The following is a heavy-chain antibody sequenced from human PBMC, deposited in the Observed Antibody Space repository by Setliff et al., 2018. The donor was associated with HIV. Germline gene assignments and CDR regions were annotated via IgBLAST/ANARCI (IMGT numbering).Heavy chain of an antibody. V-gene: IGHV4-4*09. J-gene: IGHJ6*03. CDR3: ARHVGTVMHAWGYYYYYYYMDV. D-gene: IGHD3-16*01. CDR2: IYTTGST. Sequence: SETLSLTCTVSGDSISNYYWSWVRQPPGKGLEWIGYIYTTGSTNYNPSLKSRVTMSVDTSKNQFSLRLTSVTAADTAVYFCARHVGTVMHAWGYYYYYYYMDVWGKGTTVTVSS. CDR1: GDSISNYY.